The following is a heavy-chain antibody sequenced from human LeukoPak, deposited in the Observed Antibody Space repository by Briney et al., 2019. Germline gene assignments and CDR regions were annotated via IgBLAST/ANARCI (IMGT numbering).Heavy chain of an antibody. V-gene: IGHV4-4*07. J-gene: IGHJ6*03. Sequence: SETLSLTCTVSGGSISSYYWSWIRQPAGKGLEWFGRIYTSGSTNYNPSLKSRVTMSVDTSKNQFSLKLSSVTAADTAVYYCARILGSYYDYYYYYMDVWGKGTTVTVSS. CDR1: GGSISSYY. CDR2: IYTSGST. D-gene: IGHD1-26*01. CDR3: ARILGSYYDYYYYYMDV.